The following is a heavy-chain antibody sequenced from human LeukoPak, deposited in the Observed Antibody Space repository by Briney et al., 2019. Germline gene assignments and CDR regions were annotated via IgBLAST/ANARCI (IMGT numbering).Heavy chain of an antibody. CDR2: ISSSSSYI. Sequence: PGGSLRLSCTAAGFTFSSYSMNWVRQAPGKGLQWVSSISSSSSYIYYADSVKGRFTIPRDNAKNSLYLQMNSPRAEDTAVYYCASTDSSGYYYHWGQGTLVTVSS. V-gene: IGHV3-21*03. CDR1: GFTFSSYS. J-gene: IGHJ5*02. CDR3: ASTDSSGYYYH. D-gene: IGHD3-22*01.